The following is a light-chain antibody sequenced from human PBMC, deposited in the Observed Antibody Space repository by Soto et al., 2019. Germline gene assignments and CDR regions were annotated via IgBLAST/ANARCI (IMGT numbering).Light chain of an antibody. CDR1: QSINTY. Sequence: DIQMTQSPSSLSASVGDRVTITCRASQSINTYLNWYQQKPGKAPKVLIYAASSLHSGVPSRFSGSGSGTDFTLTIRSLQPEDFATYYCQQSYSTPHTFGQGTKLEI. CDR3: QQSYSTPHT. V-gene: IGKV1-39*01. J-gene: IGKJ2*01. CDR2: AAS.